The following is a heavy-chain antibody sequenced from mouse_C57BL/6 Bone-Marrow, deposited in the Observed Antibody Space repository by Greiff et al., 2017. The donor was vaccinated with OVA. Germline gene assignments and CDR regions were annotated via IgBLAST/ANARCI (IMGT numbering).Heavy chain of an antibody. CDR1: GFTFSDFY. Sequence: EVKVVESGGGLVQSGRSLRLSCATSGFTFSDFYMEWVRQAPGKGLEWIAASRNKANDYTTEYSASVKGRFIVSRDTSQSILYLQMNALRAEDTAIYYCARAYSNEAMDYWGQGTSVTVSS. CDR2: SRNKANDYTT. D-gene: IGHD2-5*01. V-gene: IGHV7-1*01. J-gene: IGHJ4*01. CDR3: ARAYSNEAMDY.